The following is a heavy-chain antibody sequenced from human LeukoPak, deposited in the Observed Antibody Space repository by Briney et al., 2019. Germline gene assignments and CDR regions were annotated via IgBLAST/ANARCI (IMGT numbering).Heavy chain of an antibody. CDR1: GYTFTGYY. J-gene: IGHJ4*02. D-gene: IGHD6-19*01. CDR3: ARDGFESGWYHFDY. Sequence: ASVKVSCKASGYTFTGYYIHWVRQAPGQGLEWMGWINPNSGVTNFAQKFQGRVTMTRDTSIRTAYMELSRLRSDDTAVYYCARDGFESGWYHFDYWGQGTLVTVSS. CDR2: INPNSGVT. V-gene: IGHV1-2*02.